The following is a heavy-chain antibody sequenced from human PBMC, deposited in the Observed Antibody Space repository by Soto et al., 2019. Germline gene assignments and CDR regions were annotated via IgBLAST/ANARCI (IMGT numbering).Heavy chain of an antibody. J-gene: IGHJ4*02. CDR1: GYTFTDYG. D-gene: IGHD2-2*01. CDR2: ISPYNGKT. Sequence: QIPLVQSGPEVKKPGASVKVSCQTSGYTFTDYGVTWVRQAPGQGLEWMGWISPYNGKTNYARTLRGRFNLTTDTSTTTAYLELRNLTSDDTATYYCAREDSCSSTSCFTRWGQGTLVTVSS. V-gene: IGHV1-18*01. CDR3: AREDSCSSTSCFTR.